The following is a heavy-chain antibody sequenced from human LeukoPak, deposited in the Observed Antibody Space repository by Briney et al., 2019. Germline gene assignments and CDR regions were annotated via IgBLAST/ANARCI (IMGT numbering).Heavy chain of an antibody. Sequence: PGGSLRLSCGASGFTFSNYGMHWVRQAPGKGLEWVAVIWYDGSDKYFADSVKGRFTISRDNSKNTLYLQMNSLRAEDTAVYYCAGGYYFFDYWGQGTLVTVSS. V-gene: IGHV3-30*02. CDR2: IWYDGSDK. CDR3: AGGYYFFDY. D-gene: IGHD3-10*01. CDR1: GFTFSNYG. J-gene: IGHJ4*02.